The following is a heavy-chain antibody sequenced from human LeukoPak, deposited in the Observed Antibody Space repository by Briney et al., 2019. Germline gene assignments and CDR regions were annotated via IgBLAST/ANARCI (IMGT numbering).Heavy chain of an antibody. V-gene: IGHV3-23*01. D-gene: IGHD2-15*01. J-gene: IGHJ4*02. CDR1: GFTFSSHD. CDR2: ISGSGGST. Sequence: GGSLRLSCLGSGFTFSSHDMDWVRQAPGKGLEWVSAISGSGGSTYYADSVKGRFTISRDNSKNTLYLQMNSLRAEDTAVYYCAKEIAGVFSAFDYWGQGTLVTVSS. CDR3: AKEIAGVFSAFDY.